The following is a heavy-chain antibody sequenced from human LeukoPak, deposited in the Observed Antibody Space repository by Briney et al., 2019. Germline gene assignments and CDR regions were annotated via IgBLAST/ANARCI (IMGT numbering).Heavy chain of an antibody. CDR2: FYNSGST. CDR3: ARGWYLTHYSNYGSRAFDI. Sequence: PSETLSLTCTVSGGSISSYYWSWIRQPPGKGLEWIGYFYNSGSTNYNPSLKSRVTISVDTSKNQFSLKLSSVTAADTAVYYCARGWYLTHYSNYGSRAFDIWGQGTMVTVSS. CDR1: GGSISSYY. J-gene: IGHJ3*02. V-gene: IGHV4-59*01. D-gene: IGHD4-11*01.